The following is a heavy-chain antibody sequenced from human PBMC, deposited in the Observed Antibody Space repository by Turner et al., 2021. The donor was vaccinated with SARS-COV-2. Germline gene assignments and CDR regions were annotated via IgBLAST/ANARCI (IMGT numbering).Heavy chain of an antibody. D-gene: IGHD2-21*02. Sequence: QVQLVQSGAEGKKPGSSVKVSCKASGGTLRRYAISWVRQAPGQGLEWMGGIIPIFGITNYAQKFQDRVTITADESTSTAYMELSSLRSEDTAVYYCARDGVAYCGGDCYPLAEYFQHWGQGTLVTVSS. V-gene: IGHV1-69*01. J-gene: IGHJ1*01. CDR1: GGTLRRYA. CDR2: IIPIFGIT. CDR3: ARDGVAYCGGDCYPLAEYFQH.